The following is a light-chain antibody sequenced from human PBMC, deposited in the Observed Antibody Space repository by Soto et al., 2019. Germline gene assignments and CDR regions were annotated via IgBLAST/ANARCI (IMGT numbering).Light chain of an antibody. CDR1: SSDIGGYNY. V-gene: IGLV2-14*01. Sequence: QSVLTQPASVSGSPGQSITISCTGTSSDIGGYNYVSWSQQHPGKAPQLMIYEVSNRPSGVSNRFSGSKSGNTASLTISGLQAEDEADYYCSSYTSTRTYVFGTGTKVTVL. CDR2: EVS. J-gene: IGLJ1*01. CDR3: SSYTSTRTYV.